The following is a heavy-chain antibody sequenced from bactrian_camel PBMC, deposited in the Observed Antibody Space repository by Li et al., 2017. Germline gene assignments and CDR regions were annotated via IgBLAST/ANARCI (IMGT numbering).Heavy chain of an antibody. J-gene: IGHJ4*01. Sequence: VQLVESGGDLVQPGGSLRLSCVASGYDFHLNAMGWVRQAPGKGLEWVSTIHGDGSKTYYADSVKGWLTISRDNAKNTLYLQMNSLEPEDTAVYYCAARDLASIATADRYWGQGTQVTVS. CDR2: IHGDGSKT. V-gene: IGHV3S7*01. CDR3: AARDLASIATADRY. CDR1: GYDFHLNA. D-gene: IGHD3*01.